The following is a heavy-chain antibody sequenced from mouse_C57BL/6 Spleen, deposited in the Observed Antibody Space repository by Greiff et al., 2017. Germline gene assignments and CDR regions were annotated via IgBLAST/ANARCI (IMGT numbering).Heavy chain of an antibody. CDR2: IDPETGGT. CDR3: TNPYCCGSSDY. V-gene: IGHV1-15*01. J-gene: IGHJ2*01. D-gene: IGHD1-1*01. CDR1: GYTFTDYE. Sequence: QVQLKQSGAELVRPGASVTLSCKASGYTFTDYEMHWVKQTPVHGLEWIGAIDPETGGTAYNQKFKGKAILTADKSSSTAYMELRSLTSEDSAVYYCTNPYCCGSSDYWGQGTTLTVSS.